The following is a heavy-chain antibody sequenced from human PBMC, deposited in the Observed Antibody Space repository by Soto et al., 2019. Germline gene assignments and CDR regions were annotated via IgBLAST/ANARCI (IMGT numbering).Heavy chain of an antibody. J-gene: IGHJ4*02. CDR1: GASITSGGHY. D-gene: IGHD2-15*01. V-gene: IGHV4-31*03. CDR3: ARDRSPGGNPYFYY. Sequence: QVQLRESGPGLVKPSQTLSLTCTVSGASITSGGHYWSWIRQHPGKGLEWIGYIDYSGSTHYNPSLQSRLSISIDRSTHQFSLNLTSVTPADTAVYYCARDRSPGGNPYFYYWGQGTMVTVSS. CDR2: IDYSGST.